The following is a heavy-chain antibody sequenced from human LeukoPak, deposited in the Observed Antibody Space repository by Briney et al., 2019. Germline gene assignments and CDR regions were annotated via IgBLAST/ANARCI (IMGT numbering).Heavy chain of an antibody. V-gene: IGHV3-7*01. J-gene: IGHJ4*02. Sequence: GGSLRLSSAASGFSISGYWMSWVRQAPGKGLEWVANIKQDGSEKNYVGSVKGRFTISRDNAKNSLYLEMDSLRAEDTAVYYCYSATPDYWGQGTLVTVSS. CDR2: IKQDGSEK. D-gene: IGHD2-15*01. CDR3: YSATPDY. CDR1: GFSISGYW.